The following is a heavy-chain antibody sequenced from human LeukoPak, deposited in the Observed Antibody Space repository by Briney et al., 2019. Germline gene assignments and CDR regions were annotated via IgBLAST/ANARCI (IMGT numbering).Heavy chain of an antibody. J-gene: IGHJ5*02. CDR2: IYTSGST. D-gene: IGHD3-22*01. V-gene: IGHV4-4*07. CDR1: GGSISSYY. CDR3: ARGPRITMIVVVTHNWFDP. Sequence: KASETLSLTCTVSGGSISSYYWSWIRQPAGKGLEWIGRIYTSGSTNYNPSLKSRVTISVGTSKNQFSLKLSSVTAAGTAVYYCARGPRITMIVVVTHNWFDPWGQGTLVTVSS.